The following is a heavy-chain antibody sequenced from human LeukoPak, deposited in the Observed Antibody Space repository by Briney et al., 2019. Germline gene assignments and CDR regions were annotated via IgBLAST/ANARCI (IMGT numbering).Heavy chain of an antibody. V-gene: IGHV4-31*03. CDR2: ISHSGST. CDR3: ARDLWFGEYNWFDP. D-gene: IGHD3-10*01. CDR1: GGSISSGGYF. Sequence: SQTLSLTCTVSGGSISSGGYFWSWVRQHPGKGLEWIGYISHSGSTYYNPSLKSRVTISLDASKDRFSLRLSSVTAADTAVYYCARDLWFGEYNWFDPWGQGTLVTVSS. J-gene: IGHJ5*02.